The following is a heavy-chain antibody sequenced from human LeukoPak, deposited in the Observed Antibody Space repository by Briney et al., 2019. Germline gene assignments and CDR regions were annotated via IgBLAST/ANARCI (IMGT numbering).Heavy chain of an antibody. CDR1: GGSISSSSYY. CDR2: IYHSGST. D-gene: IGHD6-6*01. V-gene: IGHV4-39*07. CDR3: ARGVARSSKFHFSYYFDY. J-gene: IGHJ4*02. Sequence: SETLSLTCTVSGGSISSSSYYWGWIHQPPGKGLEWIGSIYHSGSTYYNPSLKSRVTISVDTSKNQFSLKLSSVTAADTAVYYCARGVARSSKFHFSYYFDYWGQGTLVTVSS.